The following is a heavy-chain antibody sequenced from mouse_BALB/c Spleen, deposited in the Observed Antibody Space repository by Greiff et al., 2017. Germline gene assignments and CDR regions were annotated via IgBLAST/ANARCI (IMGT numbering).Heavy chain of an antibody. CDR2: IWGDGST. CDR3: AREKYGNYGGFDY. CDR1: GFSLTGYG. V-gene: IGHV2-6-7*01. D-gene: IGHD2-10*02. Sequence: QVQLKESGPGLVAPSQSLSITCTVSGFSLTGYGVNWVRQPPGKGLEWLGMIWGDGSTDYNSALKSRLSISKDNSKSQVFLKMNSLQTDDTARYYCAREKYGNYGGFDYWGQGTTLTVSS. J-gene: IGHJ2*01.